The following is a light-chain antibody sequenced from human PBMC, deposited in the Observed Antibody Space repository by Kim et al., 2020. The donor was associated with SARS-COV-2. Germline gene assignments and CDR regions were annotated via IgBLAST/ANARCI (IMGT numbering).Light chain of an antibody. V-gene: IGLV3-19*01. CDR3: NSRDSSGNHVL. Sequence: WGQTGTMTCQRDSLRGDYAIWFRQKSGQAPILVIYGDKNRPSGIPDRFSGSGSGNTASLTITGAQAEDEADYYCNSRDSSGNHVLFGGGTQLTVL. J-gene: IGLJ3*02. CDR1: SLRGDY. CDR2: GDK.